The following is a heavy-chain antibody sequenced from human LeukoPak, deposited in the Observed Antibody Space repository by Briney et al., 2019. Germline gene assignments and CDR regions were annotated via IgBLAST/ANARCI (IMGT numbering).Heavy chain of an antibody. CDR1: GGTFSNYA. Sequence: AASVKVTCKASGGTFSNYAISWVRQAPGQGLEWMGRIIPIFGTANYAQKFQGRVTITTDESTSTAYMELSSLRSEDTAVYYCARDSGTVTILLDYWGQGTLVTVSS. V-gene: IGHV1-69*05. CDR3: ARDSGTVTILLDY. CDR2: IIPIFGTA. J-gene: IGHJ4*02. D-gene: IGHD4-17*01.